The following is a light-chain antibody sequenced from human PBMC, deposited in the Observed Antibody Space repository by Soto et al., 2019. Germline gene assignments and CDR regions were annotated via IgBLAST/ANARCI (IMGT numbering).Light chain of an antibody. CDR1: QSVSRSN. J-gene: IGKJ4*01. V-gene: IGKV3-20*01. CDR2: GAS. Sequence: EIVLTQSPGTLSLSPGERATLSCRASQSVSRSNFAWYQQKPGQAPRLLIYGASRRATGIPDRFSGAGSGTDFPLSINRLEPEDFAVYYCQHYDTSLTFGGGTKVEL. CDR3: QHYDTSLT.